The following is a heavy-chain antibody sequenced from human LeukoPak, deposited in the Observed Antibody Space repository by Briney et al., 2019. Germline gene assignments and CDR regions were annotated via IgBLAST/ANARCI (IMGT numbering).Heavy chain of an antibody. Sequence: SETLSLTCTASGGSISSHYWSWIRQPPGKGLEWIGYIYYSGSTNYNPSLKSRVTISVDTSKNQFSLKLTSVTAADTAVYYCAKGATNFEYWGQGTLVTVSS. CDR3: AKGATNFEY. V-gene: IGHV4-59*11. J-gene: IGHJ4*02. CDR1: GGSISSHY. D-gene: IGHD1-26*01. CDR2: IYYSGST.